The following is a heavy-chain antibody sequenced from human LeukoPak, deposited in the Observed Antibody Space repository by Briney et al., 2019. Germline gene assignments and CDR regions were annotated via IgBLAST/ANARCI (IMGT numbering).Heavy chain of an antibody. Sequence: GRSLRLSCVASGFSLSGYWMYWVRQAPGKGLMYISRNNGDGSTTNYADVVKGRFTMSRDNVKNTLYLQMNSLRVEDTAVYYCARDPRNVGLAPWGQGTLVTVSS. CDR3: ARDPRNVGLAP. CDR2: NNGDGSTT. CDR1: GFSLSGYW. D-gene: IGHD2-15*01. V-gene: IGHV3-74*01. J-gene: IGHJ5*02.